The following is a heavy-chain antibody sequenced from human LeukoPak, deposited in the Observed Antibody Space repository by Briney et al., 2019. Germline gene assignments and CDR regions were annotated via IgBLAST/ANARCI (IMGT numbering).Heavy chain of an antibody. J-gene: IGHJ3*02. V-gene: IGHV3-13*01. D-gene: IGHD4-17*01. CDR3: ARDPNGDYIGAFDM. CDR1: GFTFSRYD. Sequence: PGGSLRLSCAASGFTFSRYDMHWVRQTPGKSLEWVSGIGTEGDTHYPDSVKGRFTISRDNSKYTLFLQMNSLRAEDTAVYYCARDPNGDYIGAFDMWGPGTMVTVSS. CDR2: IGTEGDT.